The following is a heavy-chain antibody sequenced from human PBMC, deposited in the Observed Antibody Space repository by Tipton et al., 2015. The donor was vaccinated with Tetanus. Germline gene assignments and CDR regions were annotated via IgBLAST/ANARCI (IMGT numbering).Heavy chain of an antibody. D-gene: IGHD2-21*01. V-gene: IGHV4-4*07. CDR1: GGSISRHY. CDR2: IYSDVYTSEST. J-gene: IGHJ2*01. CDR3: ARRGDNWYFGL. Sequence: TLSLTCTVSGGSISRHYWSWIRQPAGKGLEWIGRIYSDVYTSESTTYNPSLKNRVSMSVDTSKNQFSLKLTSVIAADSAMYYCARRGDNWYFGLWGRGPLVTVSS.